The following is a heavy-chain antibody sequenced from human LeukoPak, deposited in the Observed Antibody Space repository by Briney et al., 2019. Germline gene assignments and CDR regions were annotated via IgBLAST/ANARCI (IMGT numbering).Heavy chain of an antibody. V-gene: IGHV4-59*12. D-gene: IGHD4-17*01. CDR3: ARDAAGYGDYGFDP. CDR1: GGSISSYY. J-gene: IGHJ5*02. Sequence: PSETLSLTCTVSGGSISSYYWSWIRQPPGKGLEWIGYIYYSGSTNYNPSLKSRVTISVDTSKNQFSLKLSSVTAADTAVYYCARDAAGYGDYGFDPWGQGTLVTVSS. CDR2: IYYSGST.